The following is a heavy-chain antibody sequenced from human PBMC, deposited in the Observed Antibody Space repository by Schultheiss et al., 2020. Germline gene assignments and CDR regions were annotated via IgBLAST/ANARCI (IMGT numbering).Heavy chain of an antibody. Sequence: SQTLSLTCAVYGGSFSGYYWSWIRQPPGKGLEWIGYIYYSGSTYYNPSLKSRVTISVDTSKNQFSLKLSSVTAADTAVYYCAISGSYYHYFDYWGQGTLVTVSS. CDR3: AISGSYYHYFDY. CDR2: IYYSGST. D-gene: IGHD1-26*01. V-gene: IGHV4-34*01. J-gene: IGHJ4*02. CDR1: GGSFSGYY.